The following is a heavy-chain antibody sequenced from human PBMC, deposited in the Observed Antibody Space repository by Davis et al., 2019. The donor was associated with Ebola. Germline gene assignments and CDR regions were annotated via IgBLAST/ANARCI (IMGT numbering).Heavy chain of an antibody. CDR2: ASYSGTT. CDR1: GASISTTTY. CDR3: ARWAYWYFDL. V-gene: IGHV4-39*07. Sequence: PSETLSLTCTVSGASISTTTYWAWIRQPPGKGLDWIGSASYSGTTHYNPSLDNRVIISIDTSNNQFSLKLSSVTAADTAVYYCARWAYWYFDLWGRGTLVTVSS. J-gene: IGHJ2*01.